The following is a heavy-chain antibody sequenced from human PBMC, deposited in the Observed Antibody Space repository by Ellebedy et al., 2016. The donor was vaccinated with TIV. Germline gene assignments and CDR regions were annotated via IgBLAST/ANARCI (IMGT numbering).Heavy chain of an antibody. Sequence: GESLKISCAASGFTFSSYSMNWVRQAPGKGLEWVSYISSSSTTIYYADSVKGRFTISRDNAKNSLYLQMNSLRAEDTAVYYCARDRATIFGVVTNDYWGQGTLVTVSS. CDR3: ARDRATIFGVVTNDY. V-gene: IGHV3-48*01. J-gene: IGHJ4*02. CDR1: GFTFSSYS. D-gene: IGHD3-3*01. CDR2: ISSSSTTI.